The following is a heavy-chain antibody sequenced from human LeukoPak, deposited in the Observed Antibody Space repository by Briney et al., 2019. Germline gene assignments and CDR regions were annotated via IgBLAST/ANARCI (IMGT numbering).Heavy chain of an antibody. V-gene: IGHV3-30*02. CDR2: IRYDGTNQ. Sequence: QSGGSLRLSCEASDFMFSQYGMHWVRQAPNKGLEWVAFIRYDGTNQYYADSVRGRFTISRDNSENTVFLQMNSLRAEDTAVYYCAKVAVGATTTFGYYYYMDVWGKGTTVTVSS. D-gene: IGHD1-26*01. CDR1: DFMFSQYG. CDR3: AKVAVGATTTFGYYYYMDV. J-gene: IGHJ6*03.